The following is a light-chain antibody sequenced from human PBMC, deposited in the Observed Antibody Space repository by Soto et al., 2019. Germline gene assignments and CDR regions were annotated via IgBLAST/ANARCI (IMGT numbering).Light chain of an antibody. V-gene: IGLV1-40*01. CDR2: GNT. J-gene: IGLJ1*01. Sequence: QSVLTQPPSVSGAPGQRVTISCTGTSSNIGAGYDVHWYQHLPGTAPKLLIYGNTIRPSGVPDRFSGSKSGTSASLPITGLQAEDEADYYCQSYDRSLRGYVFGTGTKVTVL. CDR1: SSNIGAGYD. CDR3: QSYDRSLRGYV.